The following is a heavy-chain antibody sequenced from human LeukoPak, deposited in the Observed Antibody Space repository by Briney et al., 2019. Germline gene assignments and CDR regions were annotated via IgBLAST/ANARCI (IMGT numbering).Heavy chain of an antibody. CDR1: GYSFTSYW. CDR2: IYPGDSDT. V-gene: IGHV5-51*01. CDR3: ARTYYYDSSGYYPLRHYYGMDV. D-gene: IGHD3-22*01. Sequence: GESLKISCKGSGYSFTSYWIGWVRQMPGKGLEWMGIIYPGDSDTRYSPSFQGQVTISADKSISTAYLQWSSLKASDTAMYYCARTYYYDSSGYYPLRHYYGMDVWGQGTTVTVSS. J-gene: IGHJ6*02.